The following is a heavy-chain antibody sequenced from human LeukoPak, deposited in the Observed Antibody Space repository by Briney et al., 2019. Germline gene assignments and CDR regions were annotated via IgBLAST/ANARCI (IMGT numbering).Heavy chain of an antibody. Sequence: GASVKVSCKASGGTFSSYAISWVRQAPGQGLEWMGGIIPIFGTANYAQKFQGRVTITADKSTSTAYMELSSLRSEDTAVYYCARDADCTNGVCQTLDIWGQGTMVTVSS. J-gene: IGHJ3*02. CDR2: IIPIFGTA. CDR1: GGTFSSYA. D-gene: IGHD2-8*01. CDR3: ARDADCTNGVCQTLDI. V-gene: IGHV1-69*06.